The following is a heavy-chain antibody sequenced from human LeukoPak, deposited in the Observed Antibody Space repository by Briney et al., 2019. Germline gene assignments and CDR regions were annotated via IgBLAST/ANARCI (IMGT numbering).Heavy chain of an antibody. J-gene: IGHJ4*02. Sequence: KPSETLSPTCAVYGGSLSGYYWSWIRQPPGKGLEWIGEINHRGSTNYNPSLKSRVTISVDTSKNQFSLKLSSVTAADTAVYYCARRGERDYVWGTYRYFDYWGQGTLVTVSS. CDR1: GGSLSGYY. D-gene: IGHD3-16*02. V-gene: IGHV4-34*01. CDR2: INHRGST. CDR3: ARRGERDYVWGTYRYFDY.